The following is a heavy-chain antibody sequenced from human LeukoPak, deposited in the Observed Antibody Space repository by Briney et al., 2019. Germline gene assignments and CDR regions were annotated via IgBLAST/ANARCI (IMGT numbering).Heavy chain of an antibody. CDR2: IYYSGST. CDR3: ARGAGWFPLV. J-gene: IGHJ4*02. D-gene: IGHD3-10*01. V-gene: IGHV4-59*11. CDR1: GGSISSHY. Sequence: PSETLSLTCTVSGGSISSHYWSCIRQPPGKGLEWIGYIYYSGSTNYNPSLKSRVTISVDTSESQFSLKLSSVTAADTAVYYCARGAGWFPLVWGQGTLVTVSS.